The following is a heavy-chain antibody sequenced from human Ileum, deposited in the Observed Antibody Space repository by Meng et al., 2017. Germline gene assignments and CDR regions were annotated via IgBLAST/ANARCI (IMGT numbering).Heavy chain of an antibody. D-gene: IGHD6-19*01. V-gene: IGHV3-33*01. J-gene: IGHJ4*02. Sequence: QEHLVEGGGGVVQPGTSLGLSCAGSGFTFRSYGMHWVRQAPGKGLEWVAVIWFDGSKTYYADSVKGRFTVSRDNSKNTLYLQMNSLRADDTAVYYCARYRSGSSDYWGPGTLVTVSS. CDR3: ARYRSGSSDY. CDR2: IWFDGSKT. CDR1: GFTFRSYG.